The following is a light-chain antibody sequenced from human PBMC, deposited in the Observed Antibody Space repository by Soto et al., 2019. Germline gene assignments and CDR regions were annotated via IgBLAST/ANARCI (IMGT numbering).Light chain of an antibody. Sequence: QTVVTQEPSFSVSPGGTVTLTCGLGSGSVSTSYYPSWYQQTPGQAPRTLIYNTNARSSGVSDRFSGSILGNKAALTITGAQADDECDYYCVLYMGNGLVLFGGGTKLPS. CDR1: SGSVSTSYY. V-gene: IGLV8-61*01. CDR3: VLYMGNGLVL. J-gene: IGLJ2*01. CDR2: NTN.